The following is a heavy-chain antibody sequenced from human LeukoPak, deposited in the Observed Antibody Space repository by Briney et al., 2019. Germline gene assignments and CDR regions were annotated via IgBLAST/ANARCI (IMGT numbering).Heavy chain of an antibody. CDR3: AKEARGLPYYDFWSPPRPTGY. D-gene: IGHD3-3*01. CDR2: ISSTSSFI. Sequence: PGGSLRLSCAASGFTFSSYAMNWVRQTPRKGLEWVSSISSTSSFIYYVDSVKGRFTISRDNSKNTLYLQMNSLRAEDTAVYYCAKEARGLPYYDFWSPPRPTGYWGQGTLVTVSS. J-gene: IGHJ4*02. V-gene: IGHV3-23*01. CDR1: GFTFSSYA.